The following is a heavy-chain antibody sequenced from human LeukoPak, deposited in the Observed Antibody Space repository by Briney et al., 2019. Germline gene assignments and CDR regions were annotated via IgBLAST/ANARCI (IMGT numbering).Heavy chain of an antibody. D-gene: IGHD3-3*01. J-gene: IGHJ3*02. CDR2: IYHSGST. Sequence: YPSQTLSLTCTVSGGSISSGDYYWSWIRQPPGKGLEWIGYIYHSGSTYYNPSLKSRVTISVDRSKNQFSLKLSSETAADTAVYYCARDPHDPDFWSGYYLPRDAFDIWGQGTMVTVSS. CDR3: ARDPHDPDFWSGYYLPRDAFDI. V-gene: IGHV4-30-4*08. CDR1: GGSISSGDYY.